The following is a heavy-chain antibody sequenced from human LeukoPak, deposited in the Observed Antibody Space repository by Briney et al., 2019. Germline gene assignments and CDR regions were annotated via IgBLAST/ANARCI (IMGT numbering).Heavy chain of an antibody. J-gene: IGHJ4*02. Sequence: GGSLRLSCAASGFTFSSYAMSWVRQAPGKGQEWVSAISGSGGSTYYADSVKGRFTISRDNSKNTLYLQMNSLRAEDTAVYYCAKGAKGYCSGGSCYVDYWGQGTLVTVSS. CDR3: AKGAKGYCSGGSCYVDY. D-gene: IGHD2-15*01. CDR1: GFTFSSYA. CDR2: ISGSGGST. V-gene: IGHV3-23*01.